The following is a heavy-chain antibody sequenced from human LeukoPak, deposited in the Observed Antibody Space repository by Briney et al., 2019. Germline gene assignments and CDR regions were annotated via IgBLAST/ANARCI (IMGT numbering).Heavy chain of an antibody. D-gene: IGHD2-15*01. CDR1: GFTFSDYY. J-gene: IGHJ4*02. V-gene: IGHV3-11*01. CDR3: ARDKETVDLYCSGGSCYSYSGYFDY. CDR2: ISSSGSTI. Sequence: PGGSLRLSCAASGFTFSDYYMSWIRQAPGKGLEWVSYISSSGSTIYYADSVKGRFTISRDNAKNSLYLQMNSLRAEDTAVYYCARDKETVDLYCSGGSCYSYSGYFDYWGQGTLVTVSS.